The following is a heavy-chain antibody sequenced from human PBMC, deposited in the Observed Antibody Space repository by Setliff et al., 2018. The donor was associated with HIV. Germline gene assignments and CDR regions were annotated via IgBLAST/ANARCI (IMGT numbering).Heavy chain of an antibody. CDR2: IYHSGRT. D-gene: IGHD3-9*01. J-gene: IGHJ4*02. CDR1: GGSISSNSYY. CDR3: ARDQPQDYDSLTGYYTGRYFDY. Sequence: SETLSLTCTVSGGSISSNSYYWGWIRQPPGKGLEWIGSIYHSGRTYYNPSLKSRVTISVDTSKNQFSLKLTSVTAADTAVHYCARDQPQDYDSLTGYYTGRYFDYWGRGTLVTVSS. V-gene: IGHV4-39*07.